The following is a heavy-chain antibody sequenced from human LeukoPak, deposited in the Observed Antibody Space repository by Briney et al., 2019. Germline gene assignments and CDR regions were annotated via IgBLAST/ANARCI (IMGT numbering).Heavy chain of an antibody. Sequence: PGGSLRLSCAASGFTFSSYAMSWVRQAPGRGLEWVSAISGSGGSTYYADSVKGRFTISRDNSKNTLYLQMNSLRAEDTAVYYCAKVNSSVSLFDYWGQGTLVTVSS. CDR2: ISGSGGST. J-gene: IGHJ4*02. CDR3: AKVNSSVSLFDY. V-gene: IGHV3-23*01. CDR1: GFTFSSYA. D-gene: IGHD6-19*01.